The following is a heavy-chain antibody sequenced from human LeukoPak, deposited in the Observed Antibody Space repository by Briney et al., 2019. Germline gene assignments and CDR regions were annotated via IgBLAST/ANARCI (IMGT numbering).Heavy chain of an antibody. CDR2: IYHSGST. Sequence: PSETLSLTCTVSGGSISSGGYYWSWIRQPPGKGLEWIGYIYHSGSTYYNPSLKSRVTISVDRSKNQFSLKLSSVTAADTAMYYCARGGGATGRYYFDYWGQGTLVTVSS. D-gene: IGHD1-26*01. CDR3: ARGGGATGRYYFDY. V-gene: IGHV4-30-2*01. CDR1: GGSISSGGYY. J-gene: IGHJ4*02.